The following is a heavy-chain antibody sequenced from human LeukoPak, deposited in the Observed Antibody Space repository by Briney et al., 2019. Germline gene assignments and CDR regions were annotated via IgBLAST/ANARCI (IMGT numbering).Heavy chain of an antibody. CDR3: ARQGAAGKYYYYDMDV. V-gene: IGHV5-51*01. CDR2: IYPGDSDT. Sequence: GESLKISCKGSGYSFTSYWIGWGRQMPGKGLEWMGIIYPGDSDTRYSPSCQGQVTISADKSISTAYRQWSSLKASDTAMYYCARQGAAGKYYYYDMDVWGKGTTVTVSS. D-gene: IGHD6-13*01. CDR1: GYSFTSYW. J-gene: IGHJ6*03.